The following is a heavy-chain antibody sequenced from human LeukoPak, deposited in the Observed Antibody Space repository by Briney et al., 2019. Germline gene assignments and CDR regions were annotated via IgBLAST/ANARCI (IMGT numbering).Heavy chain of an antibody. CDR3: AKASKGVKGYFDY. J-gene: IGHJ4*02. CDR1: GFTFDDYA. V-gene: IGHV3-9*01. CDR2: ISWNSGSL. Sequence: SGGSLRLSCAASGFTFDDYAMHWVRQAPGKGLEWVSGISWNSGSLGYADSVKGRFTISRDNAKNSLYLQMNSLRAEDTALYYCAKASKGVKGYFDYWGQGTLGTVSS.